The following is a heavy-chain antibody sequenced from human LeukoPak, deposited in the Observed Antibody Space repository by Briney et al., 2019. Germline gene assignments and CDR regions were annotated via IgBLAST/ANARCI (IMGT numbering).Heavy chain of an antibody. D-gene: IGHD6-19*01. V-gene: IGHV1-2*02. CDR3: ARIAVAGSYYYYRMDV. Sequence: ASLKVSCKASGYTFTGYYMHWVRQAPGQRLEWMGWINPNSGGTNYAQKIEGRVTMTMDTSISTAYMELSRLRSDDTAVYYCARIAVAGSYYYYRMDVWGQGTTVTVPS. CDR2: INPNSGGT. J-gene: IGHJ6*02. CDR1: GYTFTGYY.